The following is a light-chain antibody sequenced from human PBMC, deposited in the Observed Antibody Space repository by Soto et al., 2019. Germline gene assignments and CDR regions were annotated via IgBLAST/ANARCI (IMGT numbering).Light chain of an antibody. CDR2: AAS. CDR3: QQYYSYLPT. CDR1: QSISSW. Sequence: IQLTQSPSSLSASVGDRVTITCRASQSISSWLAWYQQKPGKAPKLLIYAASTLQSGVPSRFSGSGSGTDFTLTISCLQSEDFATYYCQQYYSYLPTFGGGTKVDIK. V-gene: IGKV1-5*01. J-gene: IGKJ4*01.